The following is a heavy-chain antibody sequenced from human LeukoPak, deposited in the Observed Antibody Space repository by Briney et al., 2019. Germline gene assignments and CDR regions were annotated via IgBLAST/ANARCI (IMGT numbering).Heavy chain of an antibody. J-gene: IGHJ4*02. Sequence: GASAKTSCKASGYTFPSYGISWVRQAPGQGLEGMGWISAYNGNTNYAQKLQGRVTMTTDTSTSTAYMELRSLRSDDTAVYYCARGGVEGIVGATTYGYWGQGTLVTVSS. CDR1: GYTFPSYG. CDR3: ARGGVEGIVGATTYGY. D-gene: IGHD1-26*01. CDR2: ISAYNGNT. V-gene: IGHV1-18*01.